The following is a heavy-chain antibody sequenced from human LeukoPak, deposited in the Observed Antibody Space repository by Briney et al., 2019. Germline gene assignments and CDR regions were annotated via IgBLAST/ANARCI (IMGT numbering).Heavy chain of an antibody. J-gene: IGHJ4*02. Sequence: GWSLRLSCAASGCTFSHYGMQGVRQAPGRGLAGVAVRWYDGSNKYYADSVKGRFTISRDNSKNTLYLQMNSLRAEDTAVYYCARDSRFGHYFDYWGQGTLVTVSS. CDR3: ARDSRFGHYFDY. D-gene: IGHD3-10*01. V-gene: IGHV3-33*01. CDR1: GCTFSHYG. CDR2: RWYDGSNK.